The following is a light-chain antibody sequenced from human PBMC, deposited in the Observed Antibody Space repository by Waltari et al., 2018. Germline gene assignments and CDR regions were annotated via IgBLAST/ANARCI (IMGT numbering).Light chain of an antibody. J-gene: IGLJ2*01. V-gene: IGLV2-14*02. CDR3: SSHTTTSTLVI. Sequence: QSALTQPASVSGSPGQSITISCTGSSSDVGSYDLFSWYQQHPGKAPKLLISEVSHRPSGVSTRFSGSKSGNTASLTISGLQAEDESDYYCSSHTTTSTLVIFGEGTKLTVL. CDR2: EVS. CDR1: SSDVGSYDL.